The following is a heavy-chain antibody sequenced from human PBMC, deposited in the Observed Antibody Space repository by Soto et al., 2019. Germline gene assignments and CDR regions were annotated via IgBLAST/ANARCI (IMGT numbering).Heavy chain of an antibody. Sequence: GGSLRLSCAASGFTFSSYSMNWVRQAPGKGLEWVSSISSSSSYIYYADSVKGRFTISRDNAKNSLYLQMNSLRAEDTAVYYCAVARIWGSYRSPPPFDYWGQGTLVTVSS. J-gene: IGHJ4*02. V-gene: IGHV3-21*01. CDR1: GFTFSSYS. CDR3: AVARIWGSYRSPPPFDY. CDR2: ISSSSSYI. D-gene: IGHD3-16*02.